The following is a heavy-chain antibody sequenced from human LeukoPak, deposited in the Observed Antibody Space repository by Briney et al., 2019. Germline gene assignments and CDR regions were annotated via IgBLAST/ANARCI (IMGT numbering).Heavy chain of an antibody. CDR2: IYPDDSDT. V-gene: IGHV5-51*01. J-gene: IGHJ6*03. CDR1: GYTFTSHW. D-gene: IGHD4/OR15-4a*01. Sequence: GESLKISCKTSGYTFTSHWIGWVRQMPGKGLEWMGIIYPDDSDTRYSPSFQGQVTISADKSTATAYLQWTSLKASDTAMYYCARGFYGGYYYYYYMDVWGKGTTVTVSS. CDR3: ARGFYGGYYYYYYMDV.